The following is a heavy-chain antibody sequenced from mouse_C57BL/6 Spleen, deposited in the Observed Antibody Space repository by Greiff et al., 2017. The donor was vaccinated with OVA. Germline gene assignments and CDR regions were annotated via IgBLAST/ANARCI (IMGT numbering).Heavy chain of an antibody. CDR2: FYPGSGSI. CDR1: GYTFTEYT. CDR3: ARHEERGPAWFAY. J-gene: IGHJ3*01. Sequence: VKLMESGAELVKPGASVKLSCKASGYTFTEYTIHWVKQRSGQGLEWIGWFYPGSGSIKYNEKFKDKATLTADKSSSTVYMEISRSTSEDAAVYFSARHEERGPAWFAYWGQGTLVTVSA. V-gene: IGHV1-62-2*01.